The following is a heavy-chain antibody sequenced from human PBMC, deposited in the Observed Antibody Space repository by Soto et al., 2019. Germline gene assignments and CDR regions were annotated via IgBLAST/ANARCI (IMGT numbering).Heavy chain of an antibody. CDR2: VIPMCGTT. V-gene: IGHV1-69*01. J-gene: IGHJ4*02. CDR1: GDTFSSYT. CDR3: AREGSHDNSGYSKFGY. D-gene: IGHD3-22*01. Sequence: QVQLVQSGAEVKQPGSSVKVSCKASGDTFSSYTISWVRQAPGQGLEWMREVIPMCGTTNYPRDFQGRVTITADETTSTAYMELSGLTSEDTAIYYCAREGSHDNSGYSKFGYWGQGTLVTFSS.